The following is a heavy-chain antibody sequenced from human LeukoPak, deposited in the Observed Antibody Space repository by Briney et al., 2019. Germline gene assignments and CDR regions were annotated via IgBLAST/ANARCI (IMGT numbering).Heavy chain of an antibody. J-gene: IGHJ4*02. Sequence: GGSLRLSCAASGFTFSNYAMHWVRQAPGKGLEWVSSISSSSSYIYYADSVKGRFTISRDNAKNSLYLQMNSLRAEDTAVYYCARLYGSGSGGFDYWGQGTLVTVSS. CDR1: GFTFSNYA. D-gene: IGHD3-10*01. V-gene: IGHV3-21*01. CDR2: ISSSSSYI. CDR3: ARLYGSGSGGFDY.